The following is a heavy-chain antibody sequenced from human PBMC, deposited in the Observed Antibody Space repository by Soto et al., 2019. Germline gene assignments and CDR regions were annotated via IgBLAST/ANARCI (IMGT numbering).Heavy chain of an antibody. D-gene: IGHD1-26*01. CDR1: GYTFTGYY. Sequence: ASVKVSCKASGYTFTGYYMHWVRQAPGQGLEWMGWINPNSGGTNYAQKFQGWVTMTRDTSISTAYMELSRLRSDDTAVYYCARVPSVGATAFDIWGQGTMVTVSS. CDR3: ARVPSVGATAFDI. CDR2: INPNSGGT. J-gene: IGHJ3*02. V-gene: IGHV1-2*04.